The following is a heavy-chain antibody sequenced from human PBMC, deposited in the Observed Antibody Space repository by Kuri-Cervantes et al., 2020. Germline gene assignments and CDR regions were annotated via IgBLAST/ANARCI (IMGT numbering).Heavy chain of an antibody. V-gene: IGHV4-34*01. D-gene: IGHD3-10*01. J-gene: IGHJ4*02. CDR1: GGSFSGYY. Sequence: SETLSLTCAVYGGSFSGYYWTRIRQPPGKGLEWIGEINHRGSTNFNPSLKSRVTISVDTSKNQFSLKLSSVTAADTAVYYCARHPGYYYGSGSYWDYWGQGTLVTVSS. CDR3: ARHPGYYYGSGSYWDY. CDR2: INHRGST.